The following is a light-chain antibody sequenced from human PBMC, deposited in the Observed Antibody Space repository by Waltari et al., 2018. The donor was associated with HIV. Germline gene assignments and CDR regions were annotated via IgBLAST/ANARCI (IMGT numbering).Light chain of an antibody. J-gene: IGLJ1*01. Sequence: QSALTQPPSVSASPGQSVTISCTGTSSDIGSYTRVSWYLQPPGTAPRIIIYEVKNRPSGVPDRFSASKSGNTASLTISGLQAEDEADYYCSSYKNNNTIVFGTGTKVTVL. CDR1: SSDIGSYTR. CDR3: SSYKNNNTIV. V-gene: IGLV2-18*02. CDR2: EVK.